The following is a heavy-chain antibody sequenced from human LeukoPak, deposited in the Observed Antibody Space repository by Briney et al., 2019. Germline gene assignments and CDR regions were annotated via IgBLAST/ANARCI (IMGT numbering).Heavy chain of an antibody. J-gene: IGHJ4*02. CDR3: AKDLLRGAADY. V-gene: IGHV3-74*01. CDR2: TNPDGSIT. CDR1: GFTFSSYW. Sequence: GGSLRLSCAVSGFTFSSYWMHWVRQAPGKGLVWVSLTNPDGSITGYADSVRGRFTISRDNAKNTVFLQMNSLRAEDTALYYCAKDLLRGAADYWGQGALVTVSS. D-gene: IGHD3-10*01.